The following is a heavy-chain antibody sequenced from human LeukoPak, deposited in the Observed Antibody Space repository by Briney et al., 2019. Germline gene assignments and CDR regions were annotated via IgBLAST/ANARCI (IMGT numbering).Heavy chain of an antibody. CDR3: ARHVYYYGSGRYYYYYYMDV. CDR2: IYYSGST. V-gene: IGHV4-59*05. CDR1: GGSISSYY. J-gene: IGHJ6*03. D-gene: IGHD3-10*01. Sequence: SETLSLTCTVSGGSISSYYWSWIRQPAGKGLEWIGRIYYSGSTYYNPSLKSRVTISVDTSKNQFSLKLSSVTAADTAVYYCARHVYYYGSGRYYYYYYMDVWGKGTTVTISS.